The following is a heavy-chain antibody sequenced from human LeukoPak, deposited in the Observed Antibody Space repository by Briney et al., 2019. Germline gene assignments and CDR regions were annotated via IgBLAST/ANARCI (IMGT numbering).Heavy chain of an antibody. Sequence: AAGKVSCKASGYTLTSYGISWGRQAPGQGVEWMGGISAYNGNTNYAQKLQGRGTMTPDTSTSTAYMALRSLRSDDTAVYCCARAGPSIAAPWFDPWGQGTLLTVSS. CDR3: ARAGPSIAAPWFDP. CDR1: GYTLTSYG. CDR2: ISAYNGNT. V-gene: IGHV1-18*01. D-gene: IGHD6-6*01. J-gene: IGHJ5*02.